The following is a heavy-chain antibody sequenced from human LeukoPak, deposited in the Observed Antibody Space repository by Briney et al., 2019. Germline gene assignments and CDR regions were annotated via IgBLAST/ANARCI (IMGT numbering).Heavy chain of an antibody. J-gene: IGHJ4*02. CDR3: ARDGSGSYYPNFDY. Sequence: PSETLSLTCTVSGGSISSGGYYWSWIRQPPGKGLEWIGYIYHSGSTYYNPSLKSRVTISVDTSKNQFSLKLSSVTAADTAVYYCARDGSGSYYPNFDYWGQGTLVTVSS. CDR1: GGSISSGGYY. CDR2: IYHSGST. D-gene: IGHD3-10*01. V-gene: IGHV4-30-2*01.